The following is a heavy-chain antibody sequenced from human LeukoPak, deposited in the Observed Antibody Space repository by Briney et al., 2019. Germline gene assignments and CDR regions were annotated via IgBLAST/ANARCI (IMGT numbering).Heavy chain of an antibody. Sequence: SVKVSCKASGGTFSSYAISWVRQAPGQGLEWMGGIIPIFGTANYAQKFQGRVTITADESTSTAYMELNSLRAEDTAVYYCARDPVYSSSWYGGWSAFDIWGQGTMVTVSS. CDR1: GGTFSSYA. J-gene: IGHJ3*02. V-gene: IGHV1-69*13. CDR2: IIPIFGTA. CDR3: ARDPVYSSSWYGGWSAFDI. D-gene: IGHD6-13*01.